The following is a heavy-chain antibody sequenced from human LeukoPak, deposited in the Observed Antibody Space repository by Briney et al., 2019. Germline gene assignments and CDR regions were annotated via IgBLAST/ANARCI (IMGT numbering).Heavy chain of an antibody. CDR2: IYTSGST. CDR1: GGSISSGIYY. J-gene: IGHJ5*02. V-gene: IGHV4-61*02. Sequence: PSETLSLTCTVSGGSISSGIYYWSWIRQPAGKGLEWIGRIYTSGSTNYNPSLKSRVTISVDTSKNQFSLKLSFVTAADTAVYYCARVDPRDDQIWFDPWGQGTLVTVSS. D-gene: IGHD1-1*01. CDR3: ARVDPRDDQIWFDP.